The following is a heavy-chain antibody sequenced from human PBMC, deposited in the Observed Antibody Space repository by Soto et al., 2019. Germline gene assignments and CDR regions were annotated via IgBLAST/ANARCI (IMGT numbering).Heavy chain of an antibody. CDR2: ISGYNGNT. J-gene: IGHJ6*02. Sequence: QVQLVQSGPEVRKPGASVKVSCKASGYIFSRYGISWVRQAPGQGLEWMAWISGYNGNTKFGERVQGRVNVTTDPSTSTAYMELRSLRSDDTAVYYCAREAAAERNYYGLDVWRQRTTVIVSS. V-gene: IGHV1-18*04. D-gene: IGHD6-13*01. CDR3: AREAAAERNYYGLDV. CDR1: GYIFSRYG.